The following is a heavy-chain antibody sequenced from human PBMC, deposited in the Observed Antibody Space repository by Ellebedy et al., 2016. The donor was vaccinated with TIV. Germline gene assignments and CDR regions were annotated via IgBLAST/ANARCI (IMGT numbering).Heavy chain of an antibody. Sequence: GGSLRLSCAASGFTFDDYAMHWVRQAPGKGLEWVSGISWNSGNIGYADSVKGRFTISRDNAKNSLYLQMNSLRAEDTAVYYCAKVGSSWDFDYWGQGTLVTVSS. CDR3: AKVGSSWDFDY. CDR1: GFTFDDYA. D-gene: IGHD6-6*01. V-gene: IGHV3-9*01. CDR2: ISWNSGNI. J-gene: IGHJ4*02.